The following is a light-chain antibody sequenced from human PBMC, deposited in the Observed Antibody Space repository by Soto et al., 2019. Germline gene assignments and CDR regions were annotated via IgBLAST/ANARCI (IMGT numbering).Light chain of an antibody. CDR2: LNSDGSH. V-gene: IGLV4-69*01. J-gene: IGLJ3*02. CDR3: QTWSTDIRV. CDR1: SGHNSYA. Sequence: QSVLTQAPSASASLGASVKLTCTLSSGHNSYAIAWHQQQPEKGPRYLMKLNSDGSHSKGDGIPDRFSGSSSGAERYLTISSLQSEDEADYYCQTWSTDIRVFGGGTKLT.